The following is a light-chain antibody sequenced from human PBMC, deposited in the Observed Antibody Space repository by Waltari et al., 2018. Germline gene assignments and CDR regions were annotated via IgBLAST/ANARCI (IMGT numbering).Light chain of an antibody. CDR1: SDINVGDFN. CDR3: MFWPSNVWV. CDR2: YNSDSVK. J-gene: IGLJ3*02. Sequence: QPVLTQPPSSSASPGESARLTCTLPSDINVGDFNIYWYQPKPVSPPRFLPYYNSDSVKAQGSGVPSHFSGSKHASTNAGILLISGLQSEDEADYYCMFWPSNVWVFGGGTKLTVL. V-gene: IGLV5-37*01.